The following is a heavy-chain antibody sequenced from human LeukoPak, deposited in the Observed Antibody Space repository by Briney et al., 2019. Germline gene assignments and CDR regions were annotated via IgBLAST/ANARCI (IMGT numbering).Heavy chain of an antibody. D-gene: IGHD4-23*01. CDR2: INPSGGST. CDR3: ARDNSVEDTAWWFDP. CDR1: GYTFTSYY. J-gene: IGHJ5*02. Sequence: ASVKVSCKASGYTFTSYYMHWVRQAPGQGLEWMGIINPSGGSTSYARKFQGRVTMTRDMSTSTDYMELSSLRSGDTAVYYCARDNSVEDTAWWFDPWGQGTLVTVSS. V-gene: IGHV1-46*01.